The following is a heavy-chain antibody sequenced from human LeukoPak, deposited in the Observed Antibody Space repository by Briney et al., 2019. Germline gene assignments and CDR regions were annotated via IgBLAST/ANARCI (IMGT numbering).Heavy chain of an antibody. Sequence: QPGGSLRLSCAASGFTFSSHWMSWVRQAPGKGLEWVANIKQDGSEKYYVDSVKGRFTISRDNAKNSLYLQMNSLGAEDTAVYYCARGGTELVIPTYWGQGILVTVSS. V-gene: IGHV3-7*01. CDR3: ARGGTELVIPTY. D-gene: IGHD3-22*01. CDR1: GFTFSSHW. CDR2: IKQDGSEK. J-gene: IGHJ4*02.